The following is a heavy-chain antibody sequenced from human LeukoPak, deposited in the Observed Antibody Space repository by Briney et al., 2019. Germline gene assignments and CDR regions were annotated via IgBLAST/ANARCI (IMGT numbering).Heavy chain of an antibody. V-gene: IGHV3-23*01. J-gene: IGHJ4*02. D-gene: IGHD1-1*01. CDR3: AKGGGTDY. CDR2: ISGDGDKK. CDR1: GFTFSGYA. Sequence: GGSLRLSCEASGFTFSGYAMNWVRQAPGKGLEWISEISGDGDKKYQADFVKGRFTISRDNSKNTLYLQMNSLRAEDTAVYYCAKGGGTDYWGQGTLVTVSS.